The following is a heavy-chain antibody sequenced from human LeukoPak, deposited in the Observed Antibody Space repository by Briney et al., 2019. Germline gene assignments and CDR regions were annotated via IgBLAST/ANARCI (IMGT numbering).Heavy chain of an antibody. CDR2: IKSKTDGGTT. CDR1: GFTFSNAW. Sequence: GGSLRLSCAASGFTFSNAWMSWVRQAPGKGLEWVGRIKSKTDGGTTDYAAPVKGRFTISRDDSKNTLYLQMNSLKTEDTAVYYCTTRAVRGVIIVPGKMSQPDYWGQGTLVTVSS. V-gene: IGHV3-15*01. CDR3: TTRAVRGVIIVPGKMSQPDY. D-gene: IGHD3-10*01. J-gene: IGHJ4*02.